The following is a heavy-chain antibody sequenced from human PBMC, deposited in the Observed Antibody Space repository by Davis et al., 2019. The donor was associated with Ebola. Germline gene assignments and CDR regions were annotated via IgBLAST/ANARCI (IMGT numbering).Heavy chain of an antibody. CDR3: ANTPRYTNYGGYFDN. J-gene: IGHJ4*02. V-gene: IGHV4-59*03. Sequence: SETLSLTCTVSGDSMSDYYYNWIRQLPGRGLEWIGNMYYSGTTNRNPSLMSRVTISGDMSRNQFSLTLNSVTAADTAMYYCANTPRYTNYGGYFDNWGQGNLVTVSS. D-gene: IGHD4-23*01. CDR1: GDSMSDYY. CDR2: MYYSGTT.